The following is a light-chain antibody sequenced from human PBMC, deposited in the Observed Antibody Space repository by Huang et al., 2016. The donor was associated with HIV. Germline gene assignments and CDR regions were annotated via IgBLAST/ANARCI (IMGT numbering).Light chain of an antibody. CDR1: QSVSSNY. CDR3: QQHGDSPNT. CDR2: GAS. V-gene: IGKV3-20*01. Sequence: EIVLTQSPGTLSLSPGERATLSCRASQSVSSNYLAWYQQKPGQAPRLLIYGASSRATGIPDRFSGSGSGTDFTLTISRLEPEDFAVYYCQQHGDSPNTFGQGTKLEIK. J-gene: IGKJ2*01.